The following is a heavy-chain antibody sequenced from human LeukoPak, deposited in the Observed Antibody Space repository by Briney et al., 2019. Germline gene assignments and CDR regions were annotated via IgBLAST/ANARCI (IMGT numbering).Heavy chain of an antibody. D-gene: IGHD6-13*01. CDR3: AKEGAAPGPDFDY. J-gene: IGHJ4*02. CDR2: IVPSGST. V-gene: IGHV4-4*07. Sequence: SETLSLTYNVSGASIRHYYWSWIRQPAGKGLEWIGRIVPSGSTDYNPSLKSRVTMSVDTSKSQFSLKLNSVTAADTAVYYCAKEGAAPGPDFDYWGQGTLVIVSS. CDR1: GASIRHYY.